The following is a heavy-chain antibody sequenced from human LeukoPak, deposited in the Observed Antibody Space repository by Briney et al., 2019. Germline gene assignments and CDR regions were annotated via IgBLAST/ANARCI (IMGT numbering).Heavy chain of an antibody. V-gene: IGHV4-4*09. D-gene: IGHD2-2*01. CDR3: ARQKCTSTSCLTKNAFDI. CDR1: GFSISSGHY. Sequence: MPSETLSLTCTVSGFSISSGHYWGWVRQPHGKGLEWIGYIYTSGSTNYNPSLKSRVTISVDTSKNQFSLDLSSVTAADTAVYYCARQKCTSTSCLTKNAFDIWGQGTMVTVSS. J-gene: IGHJ3*02. CDR2: IYTSGST.